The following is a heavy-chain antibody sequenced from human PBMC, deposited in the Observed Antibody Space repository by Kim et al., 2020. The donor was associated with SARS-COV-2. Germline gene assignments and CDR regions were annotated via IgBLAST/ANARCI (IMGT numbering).Heavy chain of an antibody. CDR3: ARSNVAKVPAAIVWFDP. CDR1: GGSISSGGYS. J-gene: IGHJ5*02. Sequence: SETLSLTCAVSGGSISSGGYSWSWIRQPPGKGLEWIGYIYHSGSTYYNPSLKSRVTISVDRSKNQFSLKLSSVTAADTAVYYCARSNVAKVPAAIVWFDP. CDR2: IYHSGST. V-gene: IGHV4-30-2*01. D-gene: IGHD2-2*02.